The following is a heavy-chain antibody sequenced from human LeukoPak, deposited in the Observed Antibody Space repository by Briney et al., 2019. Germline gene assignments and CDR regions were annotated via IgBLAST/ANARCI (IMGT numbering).Heavy chain of an antibody. V-gene: IGHV4-39*01. J-gene: IGHJ6*03. CDR1: GGSISSYY. Sequence: NPSETLSPTCTVSGGSISSYYWGWIRQPPGKGLEWIGSIYYSGSTYYNPSLKSRVTISVDTSKNQFSLKLSSVTAADTAVYYCVARYYYYYMDVWGKGTTVTVSS. CDR2: IYYSGST. CDR3: VARYYYYYMDV.